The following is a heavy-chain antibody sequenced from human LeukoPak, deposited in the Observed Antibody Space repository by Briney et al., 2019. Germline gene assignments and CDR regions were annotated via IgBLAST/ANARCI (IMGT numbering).Heavy chain of an antibody. Sequence: PGGSLRLSCAASGFTFSSYSMNWVRQAPGKGLEWVSYISSSSSTIYYADSVKGRFTISRDNSKNTLYLQMNSLRAEDTAVYYCARDPSTLLWFGELQNYFDYWGQGTLVTVSS. V-gene: IGHV3-48*01. D-gene: IGHD3-10*01. CDR2: ISSSSSTI. CDR1: GFTFSSYS. CDR3: ARDPSTLLWFGELQNYFDY. J-gene: IGHJ4*02.